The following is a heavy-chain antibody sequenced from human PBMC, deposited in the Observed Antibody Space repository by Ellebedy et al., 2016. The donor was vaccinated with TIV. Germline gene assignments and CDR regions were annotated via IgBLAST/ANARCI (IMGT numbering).Heavy chain of an antibody. CDR2: IYPGDSDT. J-gene: IGHJ3*02. CDR3: ARKNSYGVDI. D-gene: IGHD5-18*01. V-gene: IGHV5-51*01. CDR1: GYRFTSYW. Sequence: PGGSLRLSCKGSGYRFTSYWIGWVRQMPGKGLEWMGIIYPGDSDTRYSPSFQGQVTISADKSISTAYLQWSSLKASDTAMYYCARKNSYGVDIWGQGTMVTVSS.